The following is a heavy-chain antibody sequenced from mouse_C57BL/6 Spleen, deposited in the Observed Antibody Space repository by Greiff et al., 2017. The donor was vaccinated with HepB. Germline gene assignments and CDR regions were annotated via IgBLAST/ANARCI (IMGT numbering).Heavy chain of an antibody. J-gene: IGHJ4*01. CDR2: IDPSDSYT. V-gene: IGHV1-50*01. CDR1: GYTFTSYW. CDR3: ARWGMDY. Sequence: QVQLQQPGAELVKPGASVKLSCKASGYTFTSYWMQWVKQRPGQGLEWIGEIDPSDSYTNYNQKFKGKATLTVDTSSSTAYMQLSSLTSEDSAVYYCARWGMDYWGQRTSVTVSS.